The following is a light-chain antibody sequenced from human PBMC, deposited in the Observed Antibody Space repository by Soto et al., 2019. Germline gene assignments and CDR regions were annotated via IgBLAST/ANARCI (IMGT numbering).Light chain of an antibody. V-gene: IGLV1-40*01. CDR3: QSFDTALSSVV. CDR1: SSNIVAGHD. Sequence: QSVLTQPPSVSGAPGQRVTISCTGSSSNIVAGHDVHWYQHLPGTAPKLLIYGNNNRPSGVPDRFSGSKSGTSASLAITGLQAEDEADYHCQSFDTALSSVVFGGGTKLTVL. CDR2: GNN. J-gene: IGLJ2*01.